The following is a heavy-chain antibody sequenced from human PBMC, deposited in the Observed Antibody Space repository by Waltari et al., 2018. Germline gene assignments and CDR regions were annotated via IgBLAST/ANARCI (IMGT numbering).Heavy chain of an antibody. J-gene: IGHJ5*02. D-gene: IGHD4-4*01. CDR3: ARVEDYTFWFDP. CDR1: GCSISSYY. Sequence: QVQLQESGPGLVKPSETLSLTCTVSGCSISSYYWSWIRQPPGKGLEWIGYIYHSGSTNYNPSLKSRVTISVDTSKNQFSLKLSSVTAADTAVYYCARVEDYTFWFDPWGQGTLVTASS. CDR2: IYHSGST. V-gene: IGHV4-59*01.